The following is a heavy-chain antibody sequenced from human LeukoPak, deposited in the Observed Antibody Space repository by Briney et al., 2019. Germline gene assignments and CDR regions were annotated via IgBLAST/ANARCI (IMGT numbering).Heavy chain of an antibody. CDR1: GFTFSSYA. V-gene: IGHV3-30*01. D-gene: IGHD3-22*01. CDR2: ISYDGSNK. CDR3: ARERNSYYYDSSGYRY. J-gene: IGHJ4*02. Sequence: GGSLRLSCAASGFTFSSYAMHWVRQAPGKGLEWVAVISYDGSNKYYADSVKGRFTISRDNSKNTLYLQMNSLSAEDTAVYYCARERNSYYYDSSGYRYWGQGTLVTVSS.